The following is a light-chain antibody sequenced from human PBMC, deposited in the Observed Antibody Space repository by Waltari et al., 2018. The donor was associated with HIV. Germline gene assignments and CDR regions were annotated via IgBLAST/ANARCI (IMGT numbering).Light chain of an antibody. J-gene: IGLJ2*01. CDR1: SLGNYF. CDR2: VKN. V-gene: IGLV3-19*01. Sequence: SSELTQAPAVSVALGQTVRITCQGDSLGNYFASWYKQKPGQPPVLVIYVKNNRPSGIPDRVSVYSSGTTTSLIITGAQAEDAADYYCKSRYSRGVVFGGGTKLTVL. CDR3: KSRYSRGVV.